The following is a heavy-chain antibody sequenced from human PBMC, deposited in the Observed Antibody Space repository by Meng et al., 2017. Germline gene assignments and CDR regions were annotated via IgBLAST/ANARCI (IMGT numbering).Heavy chain of an antibody. CDR2: IIPILGIA. Sequence: SVKVSCKASGGTFSSYTISWVRQAPGQGLEWMGRIIPILGIANYAQKFQGRVTITADKSTSTAYMELSSLRSEDTAVYYCARDPPVVYYGSGSYMPSSTRNYGMDVWGQGTTVTVSS. CDR3: ARDPPVVYYGSGSYMPSSTRNYGMDV. V-gene: IGHV1-69*04. CDR1: GGTFSSYT. D-gene: IGHD3-10*01. J-gene: IGHJ6*02.